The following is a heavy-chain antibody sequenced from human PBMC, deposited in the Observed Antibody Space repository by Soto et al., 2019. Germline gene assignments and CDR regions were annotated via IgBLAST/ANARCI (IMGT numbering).Heavy chain of an antibody. CDR2: IYYSGST. CDR1: GGSISSYY. J-gene: IGHJ4*02. D-gene: IGHD4-17*01. V-gene: IGHV4-59*01. Sequence: SETLSLTCTVSGGSISSYYWSWIRQPPGKGLEWIGYIYYSGSTNYNPSLKSRVTISVDTSKNQFSLKLSSVTAADTAVYYCARRYGAAFDYWGQGTLVTVSS. CDR3: ARRYGAAFDY.